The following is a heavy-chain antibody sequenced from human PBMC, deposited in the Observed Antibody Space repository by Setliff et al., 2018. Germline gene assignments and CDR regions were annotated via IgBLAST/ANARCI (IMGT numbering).Heavy chain of an antibody. Sequence: SETLSLTCTVSGGSISSYYWSWIRQPAGKGLEWIGHIYIGGSANYNPSLKSRVTMSIDTSKSQFSLKLSSVTAADTAVYYCASCLAARRGGWFDPWGQGTLVTVSS. CDR2: IYIGGSA. CDR3: ASCLAARRGGWFDP. D-gene: IGHD6-6*01. V-gene: IGHV4-4*07. J-gene: IGHJ5*02. CDR1: GGSISSYY.